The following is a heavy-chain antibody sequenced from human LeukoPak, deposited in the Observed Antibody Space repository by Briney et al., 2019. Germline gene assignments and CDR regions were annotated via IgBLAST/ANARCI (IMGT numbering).Heavy chain of an antibody. CDR3: AKDDRVVAGNCFDN. CDR1: GFTFDNYA. J-gene: IGHJ4*02. CDR2: ITGSADRT. Sequence: GGSLRLSCAASGFTFDNYAMSWVRQAPGKGLEWVSSITGSADRTYYADSVKGRFTISRDNPKNTLYLQMNSLRAEDTAVYYCAKDDRVVAGNCFDNWGQGTLVTVSS. D-gene: IGHD6-19*01. V-gene: IGHV3-23*01.